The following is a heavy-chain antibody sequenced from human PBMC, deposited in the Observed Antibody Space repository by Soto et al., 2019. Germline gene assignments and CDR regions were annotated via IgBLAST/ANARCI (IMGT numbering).Heavy chain of an antibody. J-gene: IGHJ6*02. Sequence: GGSLRLSCAASGFTFSSYGMHWVRQAPGKGLEWVAVISYDGSNKYYADSVKGRFTISRDNSKNTLYLQMNSLRAEDTAVYYCAKDRDSSSWYSNKYYYYYGMDVWGQGTTVTVSS. D-gene: IGHD6-13*01. CDR3: AKDRDSSSWYSNKYYYYYGMDV. CDR1: GFTFSSYG. V-gene: IGHV3-30*18. CDR2: ISYDGSNK.